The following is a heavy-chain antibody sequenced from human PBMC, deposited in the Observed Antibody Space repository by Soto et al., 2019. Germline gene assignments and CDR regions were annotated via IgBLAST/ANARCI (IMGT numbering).Heavy chain of an antibody. J-gene: IGHJ4*02. Sequence: QVQLQQWGAGLLKPSETLSLTCEVYGGSLSGYYWSWIRQPPGKGLEWIGEINQSGSTNYNPSLKSRVTISVDTSKNQFSLNLSSVTAADTAVFYCARATAKVGATLFDYWGQGTLVTVSS. CDR1: GGSLSGYY. D-gene: IGHD1-26*01. CDR2: INQSGST. V-gene: IGHV4-34*01. CDR3: ARATAKVGATLFDY.